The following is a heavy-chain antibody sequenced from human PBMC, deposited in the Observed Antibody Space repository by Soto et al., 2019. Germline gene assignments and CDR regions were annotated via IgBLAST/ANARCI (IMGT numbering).Heavy chain of an antibody. D-gene: IGHD1-26*01. CDR3: ARDLSALHSSWFDP. V-gene: IGHV1-18*01. J-gene: IGHJ5*02. Sequence: ASVKVSCKASGYTFTSYGISWVRQAPGQGLEWMGWISAYNGNTNYAQKLQGRVTMTTDTSTSTAYMELRSLRSDDTAVYYRARDLSALHSSWFDPWGQGTLVTVSS. CDR2: ISAYNGNT. CDR1: GYTFTSYG.